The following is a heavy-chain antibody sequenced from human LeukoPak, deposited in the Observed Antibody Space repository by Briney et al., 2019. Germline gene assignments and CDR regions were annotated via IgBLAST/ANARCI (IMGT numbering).Heavy chain of an antibody. J-gene: IGHJ4*02. V-gene: IGHV3-21*01. CDR3: ARELNIAATITSDY. CDR1: GFTFSSYS. Sequence: PGGSLRLSCAASGFTFSSYSMNWVRQAPGKGLEWVSSISSSSSYIYYADSVKGRFTISRDNAKNSLYLQMNSLRAEDTAVYYCARELNIAATITSDYWGQGTLVTVSS. D-gene: IGHD5-12*01. CDR2: ISSSSSYI.